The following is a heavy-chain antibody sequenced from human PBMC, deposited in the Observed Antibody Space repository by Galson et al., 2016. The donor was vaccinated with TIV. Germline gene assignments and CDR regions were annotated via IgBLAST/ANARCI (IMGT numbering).Heavy chain of an antibody. J-gene: IGHJ4*02. CDR3: ARNRGYSVTGDFDF. CDR2: IFAIFGIA. CDR1: GGIFRTNA. D-gene: IGHD5/OR15-5a*01. V-gene: IGHV1-69*13. Sequence: SVKVSCKASGGIFRTNAISRVRQAPGQGLEWMGGIFAIFGIANYAQKFQGRVTITADESTSTAYMELSSLRSEDTAVYYCARNRGYSVTGDFDFWGQGTLVTVSS.